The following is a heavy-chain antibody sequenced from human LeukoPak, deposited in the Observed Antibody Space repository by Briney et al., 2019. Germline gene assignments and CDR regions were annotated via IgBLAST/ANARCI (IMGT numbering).Heavy chain of an antibody. CDR3: ARLTFGGFLYGMDV. CDR2: VKQDGSER. D-gene: IGHD3-16*01. J-gene: IGHJ6*02. Sequence: GGSLRLSCAASGFIFGSDWMTRVRQAPGKGLESVANVKQDGSERYHADSLKGRFTISRDNARNSMYLQMNSLRTEDTAVYYCARLTFGGFLYGMDVWGQGTTVTVSS. V-gene: IGHV3-7*05. CDR1: GFIFGSDW.